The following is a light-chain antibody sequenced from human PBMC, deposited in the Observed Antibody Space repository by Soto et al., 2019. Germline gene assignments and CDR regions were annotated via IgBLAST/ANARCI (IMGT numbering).Light chain of an antibody. CDR3: SSYTTSGTWV. CDR2: EVS. V-gene: IGLV2-14*01. J-gene: IGLJ3*02. Sequence: QSALTQPASVSGSPGQSITISCTGTSSDVGGYNYVSWYQQHPGKAPKLMIYEVSNRPSGVSNRFSGSKSGNTASLTISGLQAGDEADYYCSSYTTSGTWVFGGETKLTVL. CDR1: SSDVGGYNY.